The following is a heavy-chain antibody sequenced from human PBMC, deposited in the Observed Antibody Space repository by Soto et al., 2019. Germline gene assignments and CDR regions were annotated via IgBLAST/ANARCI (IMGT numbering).Heavy chain of an antibody. V-gene: IGHV3-15*07. Sequence: GGSLRLSCAASGFTFSNAWINWVRQAPGKGLEWVGRIKRKTDGGTTDFAAPVKGRFAISRDGSKNMVYLQMNSLKTEDTGIYYCSGGSCHRQVDNWGHGTLVTVSS. CDR3: SGGSCHRQVDN. CDR1: GFTFSNAW. J-gene: IGHJ4*01. CDR2: IKRKTDGGTT. D-gene: IGHD2-15*01.